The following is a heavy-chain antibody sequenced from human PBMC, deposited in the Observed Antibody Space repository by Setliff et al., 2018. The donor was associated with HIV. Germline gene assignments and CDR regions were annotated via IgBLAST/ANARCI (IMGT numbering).Heavy chain of an antibody. D-gene: IGHD3-3*01. J-gene: IGHJ5*02. V-gene: IGHV4-34*01. CDR3: ARFERFPYYNFWSGFDP. Sequence: PSETLSLTCAVYGGSFSGYYWSWIRQPPGKGLEWIGEINHSGSTNYNPSLKSRVTISVDTSKNQFSLKLSSVTAADTAVYYCARFERFPYYNFWSGFDPWGRNPGHPLL. CDR1: GGSFSGYY. CDR2: INHSGST.